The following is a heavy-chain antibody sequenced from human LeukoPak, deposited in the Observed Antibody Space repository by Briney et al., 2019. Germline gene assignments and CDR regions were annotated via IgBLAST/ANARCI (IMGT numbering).Heavy chain of an antibody. CDR2: INPNSGGT. D-gene: IGHD4-11*01. J-gene: IGHJ1*01. Sequence: ASVKVSCQASGYTFSAFYIHWVRQAPGRGLEWMGWINPNSGGTNYAQKFQGRVTMTRDKSSNTAYMELSSLTSDDTAVFYCARVFSNYANTAEYFQHWGQGTLVTVSS. CDR3: ARVFSNYANTAEYFQH. V-gene: IGHV1-2*02. CDR1: GYTFSAFY.